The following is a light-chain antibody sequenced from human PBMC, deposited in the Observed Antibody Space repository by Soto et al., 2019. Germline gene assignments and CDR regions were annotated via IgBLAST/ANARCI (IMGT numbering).Light chain of an antibody. Sequence: QSALTQPPSASGSPGQSVTISCTGTSSDVGGYNYVSWYQQHPGKAPKLMISEVSKRPSGVPDRFSGSKSGNTASLTVSGLQADDADDYYCSSFAGNNHLVFGGGTKVTVL. V-gene: IGLV2-8*01. J-gene: IGLJ2*01. CDR3: SSFAGNNHLV. CDR2: EVS. CDR1: SSDVGGYNY.